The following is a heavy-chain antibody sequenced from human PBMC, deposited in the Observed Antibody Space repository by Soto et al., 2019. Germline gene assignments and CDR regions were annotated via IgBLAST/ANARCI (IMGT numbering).Heavy chain of an antibody. V-gene: IGHV1-69*01. CDR3: ARVRDSGYERSLDY. CDR1: GGTFSSYA. D-gene: IGHD5-12*01. CDR2: TIPIFGTA. Sequence: QVQLVQSGAEVKKPGSSVKVSCKASGGTFSSYAISWVRQAPGQGLEWMGGTIPIFGTANYAQKFQGRVTITADESTSTAYMELSSLRSEDTAVYYCARVRDSGYERSLDYWGQGTLVTVSS. J-gene: IGHJ4*02.